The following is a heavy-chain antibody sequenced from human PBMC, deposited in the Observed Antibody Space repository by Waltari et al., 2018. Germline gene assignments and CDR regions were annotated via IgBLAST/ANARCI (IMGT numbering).Heavy chain of an antibody. V-gene: IGHV4-39*01. J-gene: IGHJ4*02. D-gene: IGHD3-3*01. CDR2: IYYSGST. CDR1: GGSISSSSYY. Sequence: QLQLQESGPGLVKPSETLSLTCTVSGGSISSSSYYWGWIRQPPGKGLEWIGSIYYSGSTYYNPSLKSRVTISVDTSKNQFSLKLSSVTAADTAVYYCARLTRGVVIDEGGQGTLVTVSS. CDR3: ARLTRGVVIDE.